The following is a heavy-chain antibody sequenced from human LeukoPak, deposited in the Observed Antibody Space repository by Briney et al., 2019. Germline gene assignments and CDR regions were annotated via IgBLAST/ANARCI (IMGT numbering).Heavy chain of an antibody. V-gene: IGHV4-59*01. CDR2: ISYSGST. J-gene: IGHJ4*02. D-gene: IGHD3-16*02. CDR1: GGSIRGYC. CDR3: AREDRLAHHTGFDY. Sequence: SETLSLTCAVPGGSIRGYCWSWIRQPPGKGLEWIGYISYSGSTTYNPSLKSRVTMSVDTSKTQFSLKLSSVTAADTAGYYCAREDRLAHHTGFDYWGQGTLVTVSS.